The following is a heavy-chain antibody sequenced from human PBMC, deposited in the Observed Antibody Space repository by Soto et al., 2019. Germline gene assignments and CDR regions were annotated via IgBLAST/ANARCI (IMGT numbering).Heavy chain of an antibody. CDR2: IFPKFGTT. CDR3: EAEMTFGKLSVV. J-gene: IGHJ6*02. D-gene: IGHD3-16*02. Sequence: SVKVSCKASGDTDTNYVISWVRQAPGQGLEWMGGIFPKFGTTYSAQKLQDRLTITADESTSTVYMQLSSLRLDDTAVYYCEAEMTFGKLSVVWGQGTTVTVYS. V-gene: IGHV1-69*13. CDR1: GDTDTNYV.